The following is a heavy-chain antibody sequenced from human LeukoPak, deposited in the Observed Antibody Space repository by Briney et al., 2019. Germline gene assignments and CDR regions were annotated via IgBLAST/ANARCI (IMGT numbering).Heavy chain of an antibody. Sequence: ASVKVSCKASGYTFTGYYMHWVRQAPGQGLEWMGWINPNSGGTNYAQKFQGRVTMTRDTSISTAYMELSRLRSDDTAVYYCARGGPASGYDFWSGYPNYYYYYGMDVWGQGTTVTVSS. CDR3: ARGGPASGYDFWSGYPNYYYYYGMDV. J-gene: IGHJ6*02. CDR1: GYTFTGYY. D-gene: IGHD3-3*01. V-gene: IGHV1-2*02. CDR2: INPNSGGT.